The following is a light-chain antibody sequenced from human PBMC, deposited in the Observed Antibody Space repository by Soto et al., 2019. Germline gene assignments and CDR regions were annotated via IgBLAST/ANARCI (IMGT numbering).Light chain of an antibody. Sequence: DLRLTQSPSFPSASVGDRVSIACRASQGISSSLAWYQQRPGKAPQLLSYAASTLHSGVTSRVSISGSGTEFTLTVRSLEPADFATFYCQQPNIYPRTFGQAT. CDR1: QGISSS. CDR3: QQPNIYPRT. CDR2: AAS. J-gene: IGKJ2*01. V-gene: IGKV1-9*01.